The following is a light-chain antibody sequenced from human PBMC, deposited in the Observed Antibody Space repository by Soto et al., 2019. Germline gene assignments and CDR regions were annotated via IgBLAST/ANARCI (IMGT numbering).Light chain of an antibody. Sequence: DIQMTQSPSTLPASIGDRVAITCRASDNIGPWVAWYQQKPGKAPVLLIYDASSLKSGVPSRFSGSGSGTEFTLTITSLQPDDFAIYYCQHYHGYPFTFGPGTKVDIK. J-gene: IGKJ3*01. CDR1: DNIGPW. CDR3: QHYHGYPFT. V-gene: IGKV1-5*01. CDR2: DAS.